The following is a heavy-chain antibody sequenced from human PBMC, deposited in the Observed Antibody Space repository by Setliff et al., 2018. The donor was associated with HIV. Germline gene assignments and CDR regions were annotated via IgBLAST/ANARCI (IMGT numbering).Heavy chain of an antibody. D-gene: IGHD3-3*01. V-gene: IGHV4-59*11. Sequence: SETLSLTCSVSGGSIRSHYWSWIRQAPGKGLQWIGNVYYRAKTGATTDHNPSLRSRISISLDVSKNQLSLRLRSVTAADTAIYYCGRDVAPPLAGDVWSGNGLWGQGTQVTVSS. CDR1: GGSIRSHY. J-gene: IGHJ4*02. CDR2: VYYRAKTGATT. CDR3: GRDVAPPLAGDVWSGNGL.